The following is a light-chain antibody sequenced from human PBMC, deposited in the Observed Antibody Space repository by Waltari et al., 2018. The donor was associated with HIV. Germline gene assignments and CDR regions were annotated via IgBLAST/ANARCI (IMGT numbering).Light chain of an antibody. CDR2: RNN. V-gene: IGLV1-47*01. CDR1: SSNIGSNY. CDR3: AAWDDSLRGLV. Sequence: QSVLTQPPSASGTPGQRVTISCSGSSSNIGSNYVFWYQQLPGTAPKLVISRNNQRPSVVPDLFSGSKSGTSASLAISGLRSEDEADYYCAAWDDSLRGLVFGGGTKLTVL. J-gene: IGLJ3*02.